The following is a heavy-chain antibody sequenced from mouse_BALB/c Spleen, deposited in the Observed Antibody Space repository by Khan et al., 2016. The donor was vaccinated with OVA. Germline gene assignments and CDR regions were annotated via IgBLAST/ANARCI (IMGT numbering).Heavy chain of an antibody. CDR3: ARAYGYWYFDV. V-gene: IGHV1-80*01. CDR2: IYPGDGDT. J-gene: IGHJ1*01. D-gene: IGHD1-1*01. Sequence: QVQLKQSGAELVRPGSSVKISCKASGYAFSSYWMNWMKQRPGQGLEWIGQIYPGDGDTNDNGKFEGQATLTADKSSSTAYLQLSSLTSEDSAVYFCARAYGYWYFDVWGAGTTVTVSS. CDR1: GYAFSSYW.